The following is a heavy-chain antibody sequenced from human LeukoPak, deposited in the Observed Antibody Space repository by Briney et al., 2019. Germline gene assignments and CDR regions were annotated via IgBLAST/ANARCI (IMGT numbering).Heavy chain of an antibody. CDR3: ARGLSVDTAMVKYFDY. J-gene: IGHJ4*02. V-gene: IGHV1-69*05. CDR2: IIPIFGTA. Sequence: ASVKVSCKASGGTFSSYAISWVRQAPGQGLEWMGGIIPIFGTANYAQKFQGRVTITTDESTSTAYMELSRLRSEDTAVYYCARGLSVDTAMVKYFDYWGQGALVTVSS. D-gene: IGHD5-18*01. CDR1: GGTFSSYA.